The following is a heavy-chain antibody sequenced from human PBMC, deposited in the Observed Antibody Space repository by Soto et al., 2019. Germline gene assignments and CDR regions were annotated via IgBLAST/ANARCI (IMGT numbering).Heavy chain of an antibody. CDR2: ISSSSSTI. V-gene: IGHV3-48*02. J-gene: IGHJ6*02. CDR3: ARDSGYSSSWHTLRYGMDV. D-gene: IGHD6-13*01. Sequence: GGSLRLSCAASGFTFSSYSMNWVRQAPGKGLEWVSYISSSSSTIYYADSVKGRFTISRDNAKNSLYLQMNSLRDEDTAVYYCARDSGYSSSWHTLRYGMDVWGQGTTVTVSS. CDR1: GFTFSSYS.